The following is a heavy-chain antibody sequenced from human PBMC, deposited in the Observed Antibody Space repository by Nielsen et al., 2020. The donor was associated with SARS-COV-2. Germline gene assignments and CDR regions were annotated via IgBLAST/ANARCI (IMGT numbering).Heavy chain of an antibody. V-gene: IGHV3-33*01. CDR2: IWYDGSNK. J-gene: IGHJ6*03. Sequence: GGSLRLSCAASGFTFSSYGMHWVRQAPGKGLEWVAVIWYDGSNKYYADSVKGRFTISRDNSKNTLYLQMNSLRAEDTAVYYCARAPYYDFWSGYYNSDYYYYMDVWGKGTTVTVSS. D-gene: IGHD3-3*01. CDR3: ARAPYYDFWSGYYNSDYYYYMDV. CDR1: GFTFSSYG.